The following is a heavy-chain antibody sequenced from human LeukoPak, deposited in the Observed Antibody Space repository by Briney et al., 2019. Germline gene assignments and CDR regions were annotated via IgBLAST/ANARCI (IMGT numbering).Heavy chain of an antibody. J-gene: IGHJ4*02. V-gene: IGHV3-30*02. CDR3: AKALGPYGGNSISPSE. Sequence: PGGSLRLSCAASGFTFSSYGMHWVRQAPGKGLEGVAFIRYDGSNKYDADSVKGRFTISRDNSKNTLYLQMNSLRAEDTAEYYCAKALGPYGGNSISPSEWGQGTLVTVSS. CDR2: IRYDGSNK. D-gene: IGHD4-23*01. CDR1: GFTFSSYG.